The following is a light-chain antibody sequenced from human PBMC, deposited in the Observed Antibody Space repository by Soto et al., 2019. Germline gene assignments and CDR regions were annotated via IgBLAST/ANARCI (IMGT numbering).Light chain of an antibody. V-gene: IGLV2-14*01. J-gene: IGLJ1*01. Sequence: QSALTQPASVSGSPGQSITISCTGANSDIGDWNYVSWYQQYPGTAPKVIIYEVNYRPSGVSYRFSGSKSGNTASLTISGLQAEDEADYYCSAFSSGTTLFVFGGGTKLTVL. CDR1: NSDIGDWNY. CDR3: SAFSSGTTLFV. CDR2: EVN.